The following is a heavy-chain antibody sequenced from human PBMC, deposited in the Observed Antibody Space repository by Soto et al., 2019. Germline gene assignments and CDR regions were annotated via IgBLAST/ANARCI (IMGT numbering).Heavy chain of an antibody. CDR2: IRSSSSTI. D-gene: IGHD3-3*01. Sequence: GGSLRLSCAASGFTFSSYSMNWVRQAPGKGLEWVSYIRSSSSTIYYADSVKGRFTISRDNAKNSLYLQMNSLRDEDTAVYYCARDGLFEQTILQDRYYYGMDVWGQGTTVTVSS. V-gene: IGHV3-48*02. CDR3: ARDGLFEQTILQDRYYYGMDV. J-gene: IGHJ6*02. CDR1: GFTFSSYS.